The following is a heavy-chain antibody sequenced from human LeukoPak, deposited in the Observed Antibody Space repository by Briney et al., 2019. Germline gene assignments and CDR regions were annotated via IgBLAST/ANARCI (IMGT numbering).Heavy chain of an antibody. CDR2: IYSGGST. Sequence: GGSLRLSCAASGSTVSSNYMSWVRQAPGKGLEWVSVIYSGGSTYYADSVKGRFTISRDNSKNTLYLQMNSLRAEDTAVYYCASPKQDYYYGMDVWGQGTTVTVSS. CDR1: GSTVSSNY. CDR3: ASPKQDYYYGMDV. V-gene: IGHV3-66*01. J-gene: IGHJ6*02.